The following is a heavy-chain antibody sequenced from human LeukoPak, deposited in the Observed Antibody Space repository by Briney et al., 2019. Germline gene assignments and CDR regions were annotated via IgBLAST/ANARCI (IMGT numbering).Heavy chain of an antibody. CDR1: GYSFTSYW. CDR3: ARRVAGSYHDAFDI. Sequence: GESLRTSCTGSGYSFTSYWIGWVRQMPGKGLEWMGIIYPGDSDTRYSPSFQGQVTISADKSISTAYLQWSSLRASDTAMYYCARRVAGSYHDAFDIWGQGTMVTVS. CDR2: IYPGDSDT. D-gene: IGHD1-26*01. J-gene: IGHJ3*02. V-gene: IGHV5-51*01.